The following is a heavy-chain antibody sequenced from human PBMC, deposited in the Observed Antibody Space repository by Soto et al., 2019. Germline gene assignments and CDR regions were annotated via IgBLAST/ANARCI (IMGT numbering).Heavy chain of an antibody. J-gene: IGHJ4*02. Sequence: EVQLVESGGGLVQPGGSLRLSCAASGFSFSDYSMNWVRQAPGKGLEWISYITSSSTSIYYADSVKGRFTISRDNAKNSLYLHMNSLRDDDPAVYYCARIFPSYARLFDYWGQGTLVTVSS. CDR3: ARIFPSYARLFDY. D-gene: IGHD2-2*01. CDR1: GFSFSDYS. CDR2: ITSSSTSI. V-gene: IGHV3-48*02.